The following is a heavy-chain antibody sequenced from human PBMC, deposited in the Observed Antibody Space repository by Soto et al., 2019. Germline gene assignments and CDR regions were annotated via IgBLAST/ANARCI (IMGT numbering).Heavy chain of an antibody. Sequence: QVQLVQSGAEVKKPGASVKVSCKASGYTFTTYAIHWVRQAPGQRLEWMGWINAGNGNTKFSQKFKGRVTITMDTSASPAYMELSSLRSEDTAVYYCAREAPYLGSGIYGDGMDVWGQGTTVTVSS. CDR3: AREAPYLGSGIYGDGMDV. V-gene: IGHV1-3*01. CDR2: INAGNGNT. CDR1: GYTFTTYA. D-gene: IGHD3-10*01. J-gene: IGHJ6*02.